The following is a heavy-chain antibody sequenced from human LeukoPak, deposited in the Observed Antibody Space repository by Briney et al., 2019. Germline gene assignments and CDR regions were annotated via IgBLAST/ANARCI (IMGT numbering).Heavy chain of an antibody. V-gene: IGHV3-30*01. J-gene: IGHJ4*02. CDR3: ARGGPCYGSGSYSAFDY. Sequence: DSVKGRFTISRDNSKNTLYLQMNSLRVEDTAVYYCARGGPCYGSGSYSAFDYWGQGTLVIVSS. D-gene: IGHD3-10*01.